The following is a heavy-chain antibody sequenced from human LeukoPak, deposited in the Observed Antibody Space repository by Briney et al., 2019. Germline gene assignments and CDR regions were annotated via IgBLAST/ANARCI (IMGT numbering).Heavy chain of an antibody. CDR1: GYTFTGYY. CDR3: AKTLYVRAVPGGLDS. CDR2: INPNSGGT. V-gene: IGHV1-2*02. D-gene: IGHD3-16*01. J-gene: IGHJ4*02. Sequence: ASVKVSCKASGYTFTGYYMHWVRQAPGQGLEWMGWINPNSGGTNYAQKFQGRVTMTRDTSISTAYMELSRLTSDDTAVYYCAKTLYVRAVPGGLDSWGQGTLVSVSS.